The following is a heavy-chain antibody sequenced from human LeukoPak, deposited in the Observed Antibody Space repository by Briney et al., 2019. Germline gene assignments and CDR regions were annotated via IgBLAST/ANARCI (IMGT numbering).Heavy chain of an antibody. CDR1: GGSISSSSYY. V-gene: IGHV4-39*07. D-gene: IGHD4-17*01. CDR3: ARTTVTPSGFDY. Sequence: SETLSLTCTVSGGSISSSSYYWGWLRQPPGKGLEWIGSIYYSGSTYYNPTLKSRVSISVDTSKNQFSLKLSSVTAADTAVYYCARTTVTPSGFDYWGQGTLVTVSS. CDR2: IYYSGST. J-gene: IGHJ4*02.